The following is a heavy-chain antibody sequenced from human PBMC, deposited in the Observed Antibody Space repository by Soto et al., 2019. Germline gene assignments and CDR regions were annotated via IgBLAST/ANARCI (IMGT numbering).Heavy chain of an antibody. CDR2: INPNSGDT. CDR3: ARGPITYYDFWSGYSQDDYYYYGMDV. D-gene: IGHD3-3*01. J-gene: IGHJ6*02. V-gene: IGHV1-2*04. CDR1: GYTFTGYY. Sequence: QVQLVQSGAEVKKPGASVKVSCKASGYTFTGYYMHWVRQAPGQGLEWMGWINPNSGDTNYAQKFQGWVTMTRDTSISTAYMELSRLRSDDTAVYYCARGPITYYDFWSGYSQDDYYYYGMDVWGQGTTVTVSS.